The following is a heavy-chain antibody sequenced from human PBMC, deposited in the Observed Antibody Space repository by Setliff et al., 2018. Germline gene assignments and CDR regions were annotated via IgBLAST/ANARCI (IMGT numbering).Heavy chain of an antibody. V-gene: IGHV4-4*07. D-gene: IGHD2-15*01. CDR1: GGSIGSHN. CDR2: IYTSGTT. CDR3: ARENGYCSGGACYFMFDY. Sequence: SETLSLTCTVSGGSIGSHNWIWIRQPAGKGLEWIGRIYTSGTTNYNPSLKSRVTLSLDTAKNQFSLELRAVTAADTALYYCARENGYCSGGACYFMFDYWGQGTLVTVSS. J-gene: IGHJ4*02.